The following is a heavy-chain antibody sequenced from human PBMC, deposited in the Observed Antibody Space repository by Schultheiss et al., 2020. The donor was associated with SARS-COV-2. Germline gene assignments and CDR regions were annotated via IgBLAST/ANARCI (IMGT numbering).Heavy chain of an antibody. J-gene: IGHJ5*02. V-gene: IGHV3-11*04. CDR2: INNDGSVI. CDR3: ARGITMIVVIDP. Sequence: GGSLRLSCAASGFTFSDHYMDWVRQAPGKGLEWVAYINNDGSVIKYADSVKGRFTISRDNSKNTLYLQMNSLRAEDTAVYYCARGITMIVVIDPWGQGTLVTVSS. D-gene: IGHD3-22*01. CDR1: GFTFSDHY.